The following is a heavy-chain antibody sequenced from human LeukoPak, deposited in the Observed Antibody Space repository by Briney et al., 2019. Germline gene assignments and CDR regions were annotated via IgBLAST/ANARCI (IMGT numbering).Heavy chain of an antibody. D-gene: IGHD2-2*03. J-gene: IGHJ4*02. Sequence: SVKVSCRASGGTFSSYAISWVRQATGQGLEWMGGIIPIFGTANYAQKFQGRVTITTDESTSTAYMELSSLRSEDTAVYYCARDGGDCSSTSCYSMDYWGQGTLITVSS. CDR2: IIPIFGTA. CDR1: GGTFSSYA. V-gene: IGHV1-69*05. CDR3: ARDGGDCSSTSCYSMDY.